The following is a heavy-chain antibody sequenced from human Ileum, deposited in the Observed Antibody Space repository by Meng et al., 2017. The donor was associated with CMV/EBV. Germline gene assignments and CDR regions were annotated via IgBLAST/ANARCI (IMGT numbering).Heavy chain of an antibody. Sequence: DAAQVMVKASETMSLFCTVSDASIDNDNDCWHRAPRYPVRGLEWIGSVHNNGRTYHNPHLRSRVTIAVATSKDQFSLKMNTVTAADMDICYCAKDLPRGPSDYWSQGTLVTVSS. V-gene: IGHV4-39*07. D-gene: IGHD3-10*01. CDR2: VHNNGRT. CDR1: DASIDNDNDC. CDR3: AKDLPRGPSDY. J-gene: IGHJ4*02.